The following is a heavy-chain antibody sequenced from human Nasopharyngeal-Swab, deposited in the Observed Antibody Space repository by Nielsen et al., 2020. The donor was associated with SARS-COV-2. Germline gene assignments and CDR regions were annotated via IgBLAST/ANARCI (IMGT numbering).Heavy chain of an antibody. CDR2: INGDGSAR. Sequence: GESLKISCVGTGFTFSSFWMNWVRQAPEKGLEWVANINGDGSARYYVDSVRGRFTVSRDNAKNSLYLQMNSLRVEDTALYYCAGESGPNGFDIWGQGAMITVSS. J-gene: IGHJ3*02. CDR1: GFTFSSFW. V-gene: IGHV3-7*01. D-gene: IGHD2-15*01. CDR3: AGESGPNGFDI.